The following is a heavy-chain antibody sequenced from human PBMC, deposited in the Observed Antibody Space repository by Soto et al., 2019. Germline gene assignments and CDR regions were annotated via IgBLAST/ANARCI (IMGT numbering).Heavy chain of an antibody. J-gene: IGHJ6*02. V-gene: IGHV1-69*01. D-gene: IGHD2-15*01. CDR3: ASSRRDGYPQWCYGMDV. CDR1: GGTFSSYA. Sequence: QVQLVQSGAEVKKPGSSVKVSCKASGGTFSSYAISWVRQAPGQGLEWMGGIIPIFGTANYAQKFQGRVTITADESTSTAYMELSSLRSEDTAVYYCASSRRDGYPQWCYGMDVWGQGPTVTASS. CDR2: IIPIFGTA.